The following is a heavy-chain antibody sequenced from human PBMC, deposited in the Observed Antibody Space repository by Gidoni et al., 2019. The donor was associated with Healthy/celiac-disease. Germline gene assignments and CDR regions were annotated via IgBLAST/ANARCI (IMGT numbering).Heavy chain of an antibody. CDR3: AKDLGPVAGTIDY. CDR1: GFTFDDYA. CDR2: ISWNSGSI. V-gene: IGHV3-9*01. Sequence: EVQLVESGGGLVQPGRPLRLSCAASGFTFDDYAMQWVRQAPGKGLEWVSGISWNSGSIGYADSVKGRFTISRDNAKNSLYLQMNSLRAEDTALYYCAKDLGPVAGTIDYWGQGTLVTVSS. D-gene: IGHD6-19*01. J-gene: IGHJ4*02.